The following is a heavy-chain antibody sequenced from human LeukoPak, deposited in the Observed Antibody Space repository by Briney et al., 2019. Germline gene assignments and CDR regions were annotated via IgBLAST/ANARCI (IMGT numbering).Heavy chain of an antibody. J-gene: IGHJ3*02. D-gene: IGHD1-26*01. CDR3: AKAHSGSYPGAFDI. Sequence: GRSLRLSCAASRFTFSSYAMSWVRQDPGKGLEWVSAIRGSGGSTYYADAVPGRFTISRANSKNTLYLQMNSLRAGDTAVYYCAKAHSGSYPGAFDIWGQGTMVTVSS. CDR1: RFTFSSYA. CDR2: IRGSGGST. V-gene: IGHV3-23*01.